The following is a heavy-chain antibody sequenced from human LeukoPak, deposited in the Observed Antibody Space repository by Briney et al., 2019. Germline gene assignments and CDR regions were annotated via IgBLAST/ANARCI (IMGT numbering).Heavy chain of an antibody. J-gene: IGHJ4*02. CDR3: ARVGRGDIVVVPAAIGHQDY. V-gene: IGHV1-18*01. Sequence: VASVKVSCKASGYTFTSYGISWVRQAPGQGLEWMGWISAYNGNTNYAQKLQGRVTMTTDTSTSTAYMELRSLRSDDTAVYYCARVGRGDIVVVPAAIGHQDYWGQGTLVTVSS. D-gene: IGHD2-2*02. CDR1: GYTFTSYG. CDR2: ISAYNGNT.